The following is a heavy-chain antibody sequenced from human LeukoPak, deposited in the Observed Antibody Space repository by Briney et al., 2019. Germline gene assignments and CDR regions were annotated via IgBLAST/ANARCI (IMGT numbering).Heavy chain of an antibody. CDR3: AREAGANRYFDY. J-gene: IGHJ4*02. V-gene: IGHV4-61*08. Sequence: KPSQTLSLTCAVSGGSISSGGYYWSWIRQPPGKGLEWIGYIYYSGSTNYNPSLKSRVTISVDTSKNQFSLKLSSVTAADTAVYYCAREAGANRYFDYWGQGTLVTVSS. CDR2: IYYSGST. CDR1: GGSISSGGYY.